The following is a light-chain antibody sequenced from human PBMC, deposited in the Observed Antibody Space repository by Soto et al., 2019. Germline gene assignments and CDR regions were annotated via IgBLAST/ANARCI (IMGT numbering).Light chain of an antibody. Sequence: EIRMTQSPATVSRSIGDRVTITCRASQSITTWLAWYQQKVGKAPKLVIYDASSLESGVPSRFSGSGSGTEFTLTISSLQPDDFATYYCQQYAAFSWTFGQATKV. CDR3: QQYAAFSWT. V-gene: IGKV1-5*01. CDR2: DAS. J-gene: IGKJ1*01. CDR1: QSITTW.